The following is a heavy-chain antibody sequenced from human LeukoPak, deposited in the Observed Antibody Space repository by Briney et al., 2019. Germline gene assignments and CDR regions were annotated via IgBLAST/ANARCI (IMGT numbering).Heavy chain of an antibody. CDR2: INWNGGST. J-gene: IGHJ5*02. Sequence: PGGSLRLSCAASGFTFDDYGMSWVRQAPGKGLEWVSGINWNGGSTGYADSVKGRFTISRDNAKNSLYLQMNSLRAEDTALYYCARDRREYSSSSSNWFDPWGQGTLVTVSS. D-gene: IGHD6-6*01. CDR1: GFTFDDYG. CDR3: ARDRREYSSSSSNWFDP. V-gene: IGHV3-20*04.